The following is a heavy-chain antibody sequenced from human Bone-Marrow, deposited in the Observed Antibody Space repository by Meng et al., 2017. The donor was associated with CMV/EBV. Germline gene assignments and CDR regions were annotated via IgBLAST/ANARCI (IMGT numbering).Heavy chain of an antibody. CDR1: GFTFSSYS. CDR2: ISSSSSYI. CDR3: ATSYSGTGWHAFDL. Sequence: GGSLRLSCAASGFTFSSYSMNWVRQAPGKGLEWVSSISSSSSYIYYADSVKGRFTISRDNAKNSLYLQMNSLRTEDTAVYYCATSYSGTGWHAFDLWGQGTMITVSS. D-gene: IGHD1-26*01. J-gene: IGHJ3*01. V-gene: IGHV3-21*01.